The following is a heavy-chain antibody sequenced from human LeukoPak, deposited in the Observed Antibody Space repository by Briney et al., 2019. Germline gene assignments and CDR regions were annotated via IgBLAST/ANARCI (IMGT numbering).Heavy chain of an antibody. D-gene: IGHD2-2*01. CDR2: INHSGST. V-gene: IGHV4-34*01. CDR1: GGSFSGYY. J-gene: IGHJ4*02. CDR3: ARHAGVVVPAAILDY. Sequence: SETLSLTCAVYGGSFSGYYWSWIRQPPGKGLEWIGEINHSGSTNYNPSLKGRVTISVDTSKNQFSLKLSSVTAADTAVYYCARHAGVVVPAAILDYWGQGTLVTVSS.